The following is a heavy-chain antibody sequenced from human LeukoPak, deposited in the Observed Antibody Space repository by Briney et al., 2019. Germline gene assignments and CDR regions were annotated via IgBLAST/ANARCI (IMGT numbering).Heavy chain of an antibody. J-gene: IGHJ4*02. D-gene: IGHD3-22*01. CDR2: ISGSGGST. Sequence: PGGSLRLSRAASGFTFSSYAMSWVRQAPGKGLEWVSAISGSGGSTYYADSVKGRFTISRDNSKNTLYLQMNSLRAEDTAVYYCAKGPTPYYDSSGYQNDYWGQGTLVTVSS. CDR1: GFTFSSYA. CDR3: AKGPTPYYDSSGYQNDY. V-gene: IGHV3-23*01.